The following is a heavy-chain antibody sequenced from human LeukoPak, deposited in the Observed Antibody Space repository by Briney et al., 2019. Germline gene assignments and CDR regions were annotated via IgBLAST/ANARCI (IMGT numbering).Heavy chain of an antibody. Sequence: GGSLRLSCAASGFTVSSNYMSWVRQAPGKGLEWVSVIYSGGSTYYADSVKGRFTISRDNSKNTLYLQMNSLRAEDTAVYYCAKDSLMYSSGWYFDYWGQGTLVTVSS. CDR1: GFTVSSNY. D-gene: IGHD6-19*01. V-gene: IGHV3-53*01. J-gene: IGHJ4*02. CDR2: IYSGGST. CDR3: AKDSLMYSSGWYFDY.